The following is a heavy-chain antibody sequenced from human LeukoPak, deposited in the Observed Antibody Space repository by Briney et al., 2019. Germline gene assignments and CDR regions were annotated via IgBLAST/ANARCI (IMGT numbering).Heavy chain of an antibody. Sequence: SETLSLTCTVSGDSMTRGGYYWSWVRQHPGKGLEWVGFIYHSGTTFYNPSLESRATISVDTSQNQFSLELTSVTAADTAVYYCARAVDYRNYFDYWGQETLVTVSS. CDR3: ARAVDYRNYFDY. J-gene: IGHJ4*02. CDR2: IYHSGTT. D-gene: IGHD4-11*01. CDR1: GDSMTRGGYY. V-gene: IGHV4-31*03.